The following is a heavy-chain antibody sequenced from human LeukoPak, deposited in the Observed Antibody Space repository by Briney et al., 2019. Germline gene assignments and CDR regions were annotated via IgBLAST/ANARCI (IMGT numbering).Heavy chain of an antibody. Sequence: GRSLRLSCAASRFTFDDYAMHWVRQAPGKGLEWVSGISWNSGSIGYADSVKGRFTISRDNAKNSLYLQMNSLRAEDTALYYCAKVRGTPIWGQGTMVTVSS. D-gene: IGHD1-1*01. CDR2: ISWNSGSI. V-gene: IGHV3-9*01. CDR3: AKVRGTPI. CDR1: RFTFDDYA. J-gene: IGHJ3*02.